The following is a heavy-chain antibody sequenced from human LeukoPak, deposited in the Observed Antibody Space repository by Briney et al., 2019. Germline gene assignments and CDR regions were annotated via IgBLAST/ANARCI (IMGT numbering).Heavy chain of an antibody. Sequence: PGGSLRLSCVASGFTFSSYSFNWVRQAPGKGLEWVTYISVGGRIMSYADSVKGRFTISRDNAKNSLYLQMNSLRAEDTAVYYCARGTVGGSYFDYWGQGTLVTVSS. CDR2: ISVGGRIM. J-gene: IGHJ4*02. D-gene: IGHD1-26*01. V-gene: IGHV3-48*04. CDR1: GFTFSSYS. CDR3: ARGTVGGSYFDY.